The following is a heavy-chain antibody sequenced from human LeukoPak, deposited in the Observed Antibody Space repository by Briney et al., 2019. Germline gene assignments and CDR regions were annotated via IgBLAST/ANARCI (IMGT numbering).Heavy chain of an antibody. CDR1: GFTFNDYY. CDR3: ATDGAGFDT. V-gene: IGHV3-11*01. Sequence: GGSLRLSCAASGFTFNDYYMSWIRQAPGKGLEWRSYINIGGTNTHYADSVKGRFAISRDNAKKSLYLEMNNLRAEDTAVYYCATDGAGFDTWGQGVLVTVSS. J-gene: IGHJ5*02. CDR2: INIGGTNT.